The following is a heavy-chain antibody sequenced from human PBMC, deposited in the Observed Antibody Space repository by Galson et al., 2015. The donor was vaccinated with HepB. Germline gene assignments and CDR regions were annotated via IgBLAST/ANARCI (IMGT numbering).Heavy chain of an antibody. CDR3: AKDSRELRPYYYYGMDV. CDR1: GFTFSSYA. D-gene: IGHD1-26*01. J-gene: IGHJ6*02. CDR2: ISGSGGST. Sequence: SLRLSCAASGFTFSSYAMSWVRQAPGKGLEWVSAISGSGGSTYYADSVKGRFTISRDNSKNTLYLQMNSLRAEDTAVYYCAKDSRELRPYYYYGMDVWGQGTTVTVSS. V-gene: IGHV3-23*01.